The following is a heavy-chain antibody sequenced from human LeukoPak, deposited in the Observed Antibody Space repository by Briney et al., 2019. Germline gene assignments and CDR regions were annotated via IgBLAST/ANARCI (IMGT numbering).Heavy chain of an antibody. CDR1: GFTFSSYA. D-gene: IGHD3-3*01. V-gene: IGHV3-23*01. Sequence: PGGSLRLSCAASGFTFSSYAMSWVRRAPGKGLEWVSAISGSGGSTYYADSVKGRFTISRDNSKNTLYLQMNSLRAEDTAVYYCAKDPAFIWSGSRDYFDYWGQGTLVTVSS. CDR3: AKDPAFIWSGSRDYFDY. J-gene: IGHJ4*02. CDR2: ISGSGGST.